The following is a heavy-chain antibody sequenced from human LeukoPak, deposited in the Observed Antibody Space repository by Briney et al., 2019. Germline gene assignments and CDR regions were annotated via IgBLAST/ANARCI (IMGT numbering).Heavy chain of an antibody. V-gene: IGHV3-21*06. D-gene: IGHD5-12*01. CDR2: IHGSASYN. Sequence: GGSLRLSCAASGFIFSNYYLNWVRQAPGKGLECVSCIHGSASYNYYADSVKGRFTISRDSAKNSLYLEMSSLRVEDTAVYYCVRAFGGYDSQRFYYNMDVWGKGTTVTVSS. CDR1: GFIFSNYY. J-gene: IGHJ6*03. CDR3: VRAFGGYDSQRFYYNMDV.